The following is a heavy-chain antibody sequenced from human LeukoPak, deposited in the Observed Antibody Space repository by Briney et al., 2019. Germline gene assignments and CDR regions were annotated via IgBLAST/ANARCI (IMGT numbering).Heavy chain of an antibody. V-gene: IGHV3-7*01. CDR1: GFTLITYW. Sequence: GGSLRLSCAASGFTLITYWMTWVRQAPGKGLEWVANIKQDGSEKYYVDSVKGRFTISRDNAKMLLYLQMNSLRVEDTAVYYCARDRGSSGRLGRFDNWGQGTLVTVSP. D-gene: IGHD6-19*01. CDR3: ARDRGSSGRLGRFDN. J-gene: IGHJ4*02. CDR2: IKQDGSEK.